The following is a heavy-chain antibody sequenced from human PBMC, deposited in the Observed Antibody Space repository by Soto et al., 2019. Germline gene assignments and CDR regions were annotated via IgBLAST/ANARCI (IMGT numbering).Heavy chain of an antibody. J-gene: IGHJ6*02. V-gene: IGHV1-2*04. CDR2: INPNSGGT. CDR1: GYTFTGYY. D-gene: IGHD6-6*01. Sequence: ASVKVSCKASGYTFTGYYMHWVRQAPGQGLEWMGWINPNSGGTNYAQKFQGWVTMTRDTSISTAYMELSRLRSDDTAVYYCARDRSEYSSSSGGYYYYGMDVWGQGTTVTVSS. CDR3: ARDRSEYSSSSGGYYYYGMDV.